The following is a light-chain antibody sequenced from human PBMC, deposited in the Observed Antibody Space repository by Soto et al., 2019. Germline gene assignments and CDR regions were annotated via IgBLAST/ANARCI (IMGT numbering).Light chain of an antibody. CDR2: KAT. V-gene: IGKV1-5*03. CDR1: ESISGG. Sequence: DIQMTQSPSTLSASVGDRVTISCRASESISGGLAWYQQKPGKPPKLLIYKATSLESGVPSRFSGSGSGTEFALTITSLQPDDSATYYCQQYSTYSRTFGQGTKVDIK. J-gene: IGKJ1*01. CDR3: QQYSTYSRT.